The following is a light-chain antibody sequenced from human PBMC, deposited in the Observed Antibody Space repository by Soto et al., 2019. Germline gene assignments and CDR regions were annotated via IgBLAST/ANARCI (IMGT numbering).Light chain of an antibody. CDR3: QKYSSWPLT. Sequence: EIAMTQSPATLSVSPGERATLSCRASQSISSNLAGYQQKPGQAHRLLIYGASTRANGIPTRFSGSRSGTEFTVNITTLHCEDIAVYNCQKYSSWPLTCGGGPKVEIK. CDR2: GAS. CDR1: QSISSN. V-gene: IGKV3-15*01. J-gene: IGKJ4*01.